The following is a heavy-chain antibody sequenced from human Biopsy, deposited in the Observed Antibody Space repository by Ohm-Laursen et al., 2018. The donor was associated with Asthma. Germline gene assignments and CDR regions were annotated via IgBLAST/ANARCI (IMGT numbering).Heavy chain of an antibody. CDR2: IYYSGST. V-gene: IGHV4-31*03. CDR3: ARTTYGDDGFDP. J-gene: IGHJ5*02. Sequence: TLSLTCTVSGGSINIGDYYWSWIRQHPGKGLEWIGYIYYSGSTYYNPSLKSRVSILIDTSKNQFSLRLSSVTAADMAVYYCARTTYGDDGFDPWGQGTLVTVSS. CDR1: GGSINIGDYY. D-gene: IGHD4-17*01.